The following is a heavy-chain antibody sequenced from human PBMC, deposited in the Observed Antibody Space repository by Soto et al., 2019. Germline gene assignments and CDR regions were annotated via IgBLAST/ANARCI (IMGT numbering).Heavy chain of an antibody. J-gene: IGHJ3*02. CDR2: IYYSGST. CDR3: ARGRITMVRGVIMDDAFDI. D-gene: IGHD3-10*01. CDR1: GRAISSYY. Sequence: SETLSLACTVSGRAISSYYWSWMRQPPGKGLEWIGYIYYSGSTNYNPSLKSRVTISVDTSKNQFSLKLSSVTAADTAVYYCARGRITMVRGVIMDDAFDIWGQGTMVT. V-gene: IGHV4-59*08.